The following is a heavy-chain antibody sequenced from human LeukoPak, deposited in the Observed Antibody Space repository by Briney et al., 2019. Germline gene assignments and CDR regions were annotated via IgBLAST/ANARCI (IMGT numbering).Heavy chain of an antibody. D-gene: IGHD1-26*01. Sequence: GGSLRLSCAASGFTFTSYAMNWVRQAPGKGLEWVAYISSSRTLYADSVKGRFTISRDIAKNSLYLQMNSLRDVDTATYYCARDWSWAFDYWGQGTLVTVSS. CDR2: ISSSRT. CDR3: ARDWSWAFDY. V-gene: IGHV3-48*02. J-gene: IGHJ4*02. CDR1: GFTFTSYA.